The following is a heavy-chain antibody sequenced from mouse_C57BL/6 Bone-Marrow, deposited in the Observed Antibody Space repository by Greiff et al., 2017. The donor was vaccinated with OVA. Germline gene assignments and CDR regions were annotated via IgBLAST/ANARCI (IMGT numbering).Heavy chain of an antibody. J-gene: IGHJ4*01. CDR1: GFTFSSYA. Sequence: EVKLMESGEGLVKPGGSLKLSCAASGFTFSSYAMSWVRQTPEKRLEWVAYIRSGGDYIYYADTVKGRFTISSYHARNTLYLQMSRLKSEYTAMYYGTRYGNPIYYTMDYWGQGTSVTVAS. CDR3: TRYGNPIYYTMDY. CDR2: IRSGGDYI. V-gene: IGHV5-9-1*02. D-gene: IGHD2-1*01.